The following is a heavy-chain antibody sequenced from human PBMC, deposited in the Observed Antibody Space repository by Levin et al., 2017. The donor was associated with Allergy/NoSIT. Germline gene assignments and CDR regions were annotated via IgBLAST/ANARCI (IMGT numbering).Heavy chain of an antibody. CDR1: GGSFSGYY. V-gene: IGHV4-34*01. CDR3: ARGALGGSGSYFDY. D-gene: IGHD3-10*01. J-gene: IGHJ4*02. CDR2: INHSGST. Sequence: GSLRLSCAVYGGSFSGYYWSWIRQPPGKGLEWIGEINHSGSTNYNPSLKSRVTISVDTSKNQFSLKLSSVTAADTAVYYCARGALGGSGSYFDYWGQGTLVTVSS.